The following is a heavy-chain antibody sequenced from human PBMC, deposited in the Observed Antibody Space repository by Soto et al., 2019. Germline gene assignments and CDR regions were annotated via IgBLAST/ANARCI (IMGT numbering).Heavy chain of an antibody. J-gene: IGHJ5*02. Sequence: QVQLVQSGAEVKKPGASVKVSCTASGYTFTSYAMHWVRQAPGQRLEWMGWINAGNGNTKYSQKFQGRVTITRDTAASTAYMELSSLRSEDTAVYYCARDGDVLLWFGELLGGWFDPWCQGTLVTVSS. CDR2: INAGNGNT. D-gene: IGHD3-10*01. CDR1: GYTFTSYA. V-gene: IGHV1-3*01. CDR3: ARDGDVLLWFGELLGGWFDP.